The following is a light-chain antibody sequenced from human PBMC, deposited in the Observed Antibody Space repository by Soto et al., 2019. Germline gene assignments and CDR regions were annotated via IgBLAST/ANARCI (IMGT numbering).Light chain of an antibody. Sequence: QSVLTQPPSVSGAPGQRVTISCTGSSSNIGAGYDVHWYQQLPGTAPKLLIYGNSNRPSGVPDRFSGSKSGTPASLAITGLQAEDEADYYCQSYDSSLSVHVVFGGGTKLTVL. CDR1: SSNIGAGYD. CDR3: QSYDSSLSVHVV. V-gene: IGLV1-40*01. CDR2: GNS. J-gene: IGLJ2*01.